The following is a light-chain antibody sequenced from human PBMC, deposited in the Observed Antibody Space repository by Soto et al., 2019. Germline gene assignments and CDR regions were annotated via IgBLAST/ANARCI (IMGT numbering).Light chain of an antibody. CDR1: ESVNNAF. V-gene: IGKV3-20*01. CDR3: QQYSTLPHT. CDR2: GIS. Sequence: ESVLTQSPGTLSLSPGERATLSCRATESVNNAFFAWYQQKPGQAPRLLIYGISNRAAGIPDRFSGSGSGTDLTLTISRLEPEDFVVYFCQQYSTLPHTFGQGTKLEVK. J-gene: IGKJ2*01.